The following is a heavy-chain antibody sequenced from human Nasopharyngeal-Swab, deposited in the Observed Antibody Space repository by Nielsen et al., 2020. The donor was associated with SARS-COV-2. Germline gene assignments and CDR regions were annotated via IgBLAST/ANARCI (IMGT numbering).Heavy chain of an antibody. J-gene: IGHJ6*02. V-gene: IGHV1-69*04. D-gene: IGHD6-19*01. CDR2: IIPILDIG. CDR1: GGTFSSYA. Sequence: SVKVSCKASGGTFSSYAITWVRQAPGQGLEWMGRIIPILDIGRYAQKFQGRVTITADKSTNTAYMELSSLTSEDTAVYYCARDLWLETDYYYLDMDVWGQGTTVTVSS. CDR3: ARDLWLETDYYYLDMDV.